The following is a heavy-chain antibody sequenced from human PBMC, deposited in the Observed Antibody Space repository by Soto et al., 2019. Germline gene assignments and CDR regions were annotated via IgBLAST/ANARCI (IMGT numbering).Heavy chain of an antibody. Sequence: PSETLSLTCTVSSDSISSLYWTWIRQPAGKGLEWIGRIYSSGETNYNPSLTGRVIMSLDTSKNQFSLNLTSVTAADTAVYYCARASQCKSYFDCFAWLDYWGQGTLVTVSS. CDR3: ARASQCKSYFDCFAWLDY. D-gene: IGHD3-9*01. CDR1: SDSISSLY. CDR2: IYSSGET. J-gene: IGHJ4*02. V-gene: IGHV4-4*07.